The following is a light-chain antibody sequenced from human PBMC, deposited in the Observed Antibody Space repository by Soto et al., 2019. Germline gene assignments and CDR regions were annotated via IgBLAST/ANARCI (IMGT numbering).Light chain of an antibody. CDR1: SSDVGSYNL. CDR2: EGS. V-gene: IGLV2-23*01. CDR3: CSYAGSSTVV. J-gene: IGLJ2*01. Sequence: QSALTPPASVSGSPGQSITISCTGTSSDVGSYNLVSWYQQHPGKAPKLMIYEGSKRPSGVSNRFSGSKSGNTASLTISGLQAEDEADYYCCSYAGSSTVVVGGGTKLTVL.